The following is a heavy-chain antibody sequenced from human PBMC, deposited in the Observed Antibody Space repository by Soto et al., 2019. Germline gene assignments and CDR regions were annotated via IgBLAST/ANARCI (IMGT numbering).Heavy chain of an antibody. J-gene: IGHJ4*02. Sequence: GGSLRLSCAASGFTFSSYSMNWVRQAPGKGLEWVSSISSSSSYIYYADSVKGRFTISRDNAKNSLYLQMNSLRAEDTAVYYCARAMVRGFSFDYWGQGTLVTVSS. CDR2: ISSSSSYI. V-gene: IGHV3-21*01. CDR3: ARAMVRGFSFDY. D-gene: IGHD3-10*01. CDR1: GFTFSSYS.